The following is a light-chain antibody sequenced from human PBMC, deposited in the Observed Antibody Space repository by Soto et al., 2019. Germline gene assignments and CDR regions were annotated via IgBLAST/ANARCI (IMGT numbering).Light chain of an antibody. V-gene: IGKV1-6*01. CDR2: GAS. J-gene: IGKJ1*01. CDR3: LQDYNYPLT. CDR1: QGIRTD. Sequence: AIQMTQSPSYLSASVGDRVTITCRASQGIRTDLGWYQQKPGKAPELLISGASNLQSGVPSRFSGSGSGTDFTLTISSLQPEDFATYYCLQDYNYPLTFGQGTKVEIK.